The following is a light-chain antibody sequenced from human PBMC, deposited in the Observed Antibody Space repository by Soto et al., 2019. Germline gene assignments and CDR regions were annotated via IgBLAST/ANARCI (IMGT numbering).Light chain of an antibody. V-gene: IGKV3-20*01. CDR2: GAS. CDR3: QQYGSSPTWT. CDR1: QSVSSSY. J-gene: IGKJ1*01. Sequence: EMVLTQAPGTLSLSPGERATLSCRASQSVSSSYLAWYQQKPGQAPSLLIYGASSRDTAIPDRFSGSGSGTDFTLNISRLEPEDVAVYYCQQYGSSPTWTFCQGTKVEIK.